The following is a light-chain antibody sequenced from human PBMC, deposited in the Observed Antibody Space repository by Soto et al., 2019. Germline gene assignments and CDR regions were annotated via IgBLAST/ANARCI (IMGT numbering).Light chain of an antibody. CDR2: DAS. J-gene: IGKJ1*01. CDR3: QQYSSFSRT. CDR1: QSVSNW. V-gene: IGKV1-5*01. Sequence: DIKMTQSPSTLSASVGERVTITCRASQSVSNWLAWYQQKPGKAPKVLIYDASTLESGVPSRFSGSGSGTEFSLTISSLQPDDFATFYCQQYSSFSRTFGQGTKVDIK.